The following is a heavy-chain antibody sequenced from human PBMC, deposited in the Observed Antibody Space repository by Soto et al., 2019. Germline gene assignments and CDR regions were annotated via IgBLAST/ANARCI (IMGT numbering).Heavy chain of an antibody. V-gene: IGHV3-30*18. CDR3: AKEIIAVSGPWDFDN. CDR2: ISYDGSLK. J-gene: IGHJ4*02. D-gene: IGHD6-19*01. CDR1: GFTFSSYG. Sequence: QVQLVESGGGVVQPGRSLRLSCVASGFTFSSYGMSWVRQAPGKGLEWVAIISYDGSLKYYGDSVKGRFTISRDNSRNTLYFAMDSLRAGDTAVYYCAKEIIAVSGPWDFDNWGQGTLVTVSS.